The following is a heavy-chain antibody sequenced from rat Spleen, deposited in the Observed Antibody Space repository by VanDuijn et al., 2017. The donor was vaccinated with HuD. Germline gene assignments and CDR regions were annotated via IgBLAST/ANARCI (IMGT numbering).Heavy chain of an antibody. J-gene: IGHJ2*01. Sequence: EVQLVESGGGLVQPGRSLKLSCAASGFTFSDYNMAWVRQAPKKGLEWVATISYDGSSTYYRDSVKGRFTISRDNAKSTLYLQMDSLRSEDTATYYCVQWNSRYFTYWGQGVMVTVSS. CDR1: GFTFSDYN. CDR2: ISYDGSST. V-gene: IGHV5-7*01. CDR3: VQWNSRYFTY. D-gene: IGHD4-4*01.